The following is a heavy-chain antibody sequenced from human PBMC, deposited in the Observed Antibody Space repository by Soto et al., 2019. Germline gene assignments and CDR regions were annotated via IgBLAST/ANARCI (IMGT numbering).Heavy chain of an antibody. CDR2: INPNSGGT. D-gene: IGHD6-19*01. Sequence: ASVKVSCKASGYTFTGYYMHWVRQAPGQGLEWMGWINPNSGGTNYAQKFQGWVTMTRDTSISTAYMELSRLRSDDTAVYYCARVQGAVAGPFDPLGQGTLVIVSS. J-gene: IGHJ5*02. CDR3: ARVQGAVAGPFDP. CDR1: GYTFTGYY. V-gene: IGHV1-2*04.